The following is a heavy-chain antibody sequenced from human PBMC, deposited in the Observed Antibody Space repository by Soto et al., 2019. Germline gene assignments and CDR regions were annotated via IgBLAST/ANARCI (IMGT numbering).Heavy chain of an antibody. CDR3: ARDSRDFDY. Sequence: PGGSLRLSCAASGLTFRNYAMSWVRQARGKGLEWVSGISSSGSTYYADSVKGRFTITRDNAKNTLWLQMNSLRAEDTAVYYCARDSRDFDYWGQGTLVTVSS. J-gene: IGHJ4*02. CDR2: ISSSGST. V-gene: IGHV3-23*01. CDR1: GLTFRNYA.